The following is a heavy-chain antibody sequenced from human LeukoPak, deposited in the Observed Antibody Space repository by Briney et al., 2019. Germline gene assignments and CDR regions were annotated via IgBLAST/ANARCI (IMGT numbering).Heavy chain of an antibody. CDR1: GFTFDEHA. CDR2: ISWNSGSI. Sequence: GRSLRLSCAGSGFTFDEHAMHWVRQAPGKGLEWVSGISWNSGSIAYADSVKGRFTISRGNAKNLLFLRMSSLRAADTALYYCVKGHCSSSSCFPNYYYYMDVWGTGTTVTVSS. V-gene: IGHV3-9*01. D-gene: IGHD2-15*01. J-gene: IGHJ6*03. CDR3: VKGHCSSSSCFPNYYYYMDV.